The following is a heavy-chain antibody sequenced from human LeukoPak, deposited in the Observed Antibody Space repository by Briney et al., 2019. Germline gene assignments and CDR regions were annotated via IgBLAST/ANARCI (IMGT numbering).Heavy chain of an antibody. J-gene: IGHJ4*02. V-gene: IGHV1-24*01. CDR3: ATDFLDYGDFTDY. CDR1: GYTLTELS. Sequence: ASVKVSCKVSGYTLTELSMHWVRQAPGEGLEWMGGFDTEDGETIYAQKFQCIVTMTEETSTDTAYMELSSLRSEDTAVYYCATDFLDYGDFTDYWGQGTLVTVSS. CDR2: FDTEDGET. D-gene: IGHD4-17*01.